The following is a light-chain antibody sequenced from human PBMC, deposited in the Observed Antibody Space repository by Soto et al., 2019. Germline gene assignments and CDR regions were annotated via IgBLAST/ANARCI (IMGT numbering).Light chain of an antibody. CDR1: QSISVW. V-gene: IGKV1-5*03. CDR2: KAS. CDR3: QQYNTFSSWT. J-gene: IGKJ1*01. Sequence: DIQMTQSPSTLSASVGVRVTITCGASQSISVWLAWYQPKPGKAPNLLIYKASSLESGVPSRFSGSGSGTEFTLTISSLQPDDFATYYCQQYNTFSSWTFGQGTKV.